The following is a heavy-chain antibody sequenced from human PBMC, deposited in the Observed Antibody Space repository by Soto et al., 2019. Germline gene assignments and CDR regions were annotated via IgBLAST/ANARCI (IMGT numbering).Heavy chain of an antibody. V-gene: IGHV1-69*18. J-gene: IGHJ4*02. CDR3: ASDPGIAVFGSGTSFEH. CDR1: GDTFRTYA. CDR2: IIPLFST. Sequence: QVQLVQYGAEVKKPGSSVKVSCKASGDTFRTYAFTWVRQAPGQGLEWMGTIIPLFSTRYAQKFQGRVTMTADESTSTVYMDLSSLKSDDTAVYYCASDPGIAVFGSGTSFEHWGQGTLVTVSS. D-gene: IGHD6-19*01.